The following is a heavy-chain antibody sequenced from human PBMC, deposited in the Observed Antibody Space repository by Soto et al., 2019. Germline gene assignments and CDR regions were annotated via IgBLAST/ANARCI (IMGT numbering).Heavy chain of an antibody. CDR2: IYYSGST. CDR3: ARQWATRRGFDH. V-gene: IGHV4-39*01. Sequence: PSETLSLTCTVSGGSISSSSYYWGWIRQPPGKGLEWIGSIYYSGSTYYNPSLKSRVTISVDTSKNQFSLKLSSVTAADTAVYYCARQWATRRGFDHWGQGTMVTVSS. CDR1: GGSISSSSYY. J-gene: IGHJ5*02. D-gene: IGHD3-10*01.